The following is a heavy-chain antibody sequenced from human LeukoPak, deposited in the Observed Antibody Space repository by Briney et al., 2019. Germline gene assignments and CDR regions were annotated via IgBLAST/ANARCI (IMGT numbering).Heavy chain of an antibody. V-gene: IGHV3-53*01. CDR1: GFTVSSNY. D-gene: IGHD3-22*01. J-gene: IGHJ4*02. CDR3: ARGPTHSDYYDSSGYYTYSDY. Sequence: GGSLRLSCAASGFTVSSNYMSWVRQAPGKGLEWVSVIYRGGSTYYADSVKGRFTISRDNSKNTLYLQMNSLRAEDTAVYYCARGPTHSDYYDSSGYYTYSDYWGQGTLVTVSS. CDR2: IYRGGST.